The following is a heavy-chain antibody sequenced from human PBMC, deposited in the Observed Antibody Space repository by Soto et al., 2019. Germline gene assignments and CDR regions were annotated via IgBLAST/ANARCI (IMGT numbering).Heavy chain of an antibody. V-gene: IGHV3-23*01. CDR2: LSGSADNT. J-gene: IGHJ4*02. CDR1: GFTFSSYA. D-gene: IGHD1-26*01. CDR3: AKDYSYSSMWELPQVRIDY. Sequence: GGSLRLSCAASGFTFSSYAMSWVRQAPGKGLEWVSALSGSADNTYYADSVKGRFTISRDNSKNTLYLQMNSLRAEDTAVYYCAKDYSYSSMWELPQVRIDYWGQGTLVTVSS.